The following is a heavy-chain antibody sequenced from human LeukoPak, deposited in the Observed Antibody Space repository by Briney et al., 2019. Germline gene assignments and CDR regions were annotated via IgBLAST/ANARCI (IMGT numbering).Heavy chain of an antibody. V-gene: IGHV4-30-4*08. CDR2: IYYSGST. D-gene: IGHD2-2*01. Sequence: SQTLSLTCTVSGGSISSGDYYWSWIRQPPGKGLEWIGYIYYSGSTYYNPSLKSRVTISVDTSKNQFSLKLSSVTAADTAVYYCAGGFTMVPAVFDYWGQGTLVTVSS. J-gene: IGHJ4*02. CDR3: AGGFTMVPAVFDY. CDR1: GGSISSGDYY.